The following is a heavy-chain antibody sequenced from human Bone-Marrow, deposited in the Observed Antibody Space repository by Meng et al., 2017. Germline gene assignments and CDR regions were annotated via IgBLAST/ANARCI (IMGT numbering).Heavy chain of an antibody. CDR3: ARGNRLGTYYYDSSGTDY. CDR1: GYTFTSYG. Sequence: ISCKASGYTFTSYGISWVRQAPGQGLEWMGWISAYNGNTNYAQKLQGRVTMTTDTSTSTAYMELRSLRSDDTAVYYCARGNRLGTYYYDSSGTDYWGQGTLVTVSS. CDR2: ISAYNGNT. V-gene: IGHV1-18*01. D-gene: IGHD3-22*01. J-gene: IGHJ4*02.